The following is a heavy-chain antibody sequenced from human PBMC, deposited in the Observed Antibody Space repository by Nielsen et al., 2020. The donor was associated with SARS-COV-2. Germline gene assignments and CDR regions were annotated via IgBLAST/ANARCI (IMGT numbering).Heavy chain of an antibody. Sequence: GGSLRLSCAASGFTFSSYAMHWVRQAPGKGLEWVAVISYDGSNKYYADSVKGRFTISRDNSKNTLYLQMNSLRAEDTAVYYCAKDAVATIGVYGMDVWGQGTTVTVSS. D-gene: IGHD5-12*01. J-gene: IGHJ6*02. CDR3: AKDAVATIGVYGMDV. CDR2: ISYDGSNK. V-gene: IGHV3-30-3*01. CDR1: GFTFSSYA.